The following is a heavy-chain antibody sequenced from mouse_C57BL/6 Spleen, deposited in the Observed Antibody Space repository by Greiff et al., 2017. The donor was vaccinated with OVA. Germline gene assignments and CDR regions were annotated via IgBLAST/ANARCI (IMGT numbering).Heavy chain of an antibody. D-gene: IGHD2-4*01. J-gene: IGHJ3*01. Sequence: DVHLVESGGDLVKPGGSLNLSCAASGFTFSSYGMSWVRQTPDKRLEWVATISSGGSYTYYPDSVKGRFTISSDNAKNTLYLQMSSLKSEDTAMYYCARHGGDYDGAWFAYWGQGTLVTVSA. CDR1: GFTFSSYG. CDR3: ARHGGDYDGAWFAY. CDR2: ISSGGSYT. V-gene: IGHV5-6*01.